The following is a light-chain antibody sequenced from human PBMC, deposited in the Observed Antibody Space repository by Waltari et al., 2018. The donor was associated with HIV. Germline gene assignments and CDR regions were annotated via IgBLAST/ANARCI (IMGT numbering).Light chain of an antibody. CDR3: SSYAGSNNPYV. CDR1: SSDLGAYNY. J-gene: IGLJ1*01. CDR2: DVS. Sequence: QSALTQPPSASRSPGQSVTISCTGTSSDLGAYNYVSWYQQHPDNAPKLMIYDVSKRPSGVPDRFSGSKSGNTASLTVSGLQTEDEADYYCSSYAGSNNPYVFGTGTKVTVL. V-gene: IGLV2-8*01.